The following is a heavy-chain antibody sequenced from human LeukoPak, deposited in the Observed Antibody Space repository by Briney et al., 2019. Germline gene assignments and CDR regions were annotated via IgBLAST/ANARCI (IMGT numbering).Heavy chain of an antibody. CDR3: ARGHTIERLGELSYLYYFDY. Sequence: ASVKVSCKASGYTFTSYDINWVRQATGQGLEWMGWMNPNSGNAGYAQKFQGRVTMTRNTSISTAYMELSSLRSEDTAVYYCARGHTIERLGELSYLYYFDYWGQGTLVTVSS. D-gene: IGHD3-16*02. V-gene: IGHV1-8*01. CDR1: GYTFTSYD. CDR2: MNPNSGNA. J-gene: IGHJ4*02.